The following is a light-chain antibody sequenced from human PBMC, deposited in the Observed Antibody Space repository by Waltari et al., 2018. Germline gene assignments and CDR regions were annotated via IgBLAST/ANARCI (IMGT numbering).Light chain of an antibody. Sequence: DIVMTQSPDSLAVSLGERATINCKYSQSVLYSSNKKTYLAWYQQKPGQPPQLLIYWASTRESGVPDRFSGSGSGTDFTLTISSLQAEDVAVYYCQQYYSTPPITFGQGTRLEIK. CDR1: QSVLYSSNKKTY. CDR2: WAS. V-gene: IGKV4-1*01. CDR3: QQYYSTPPIT. J-gene: IGKJ5*01.